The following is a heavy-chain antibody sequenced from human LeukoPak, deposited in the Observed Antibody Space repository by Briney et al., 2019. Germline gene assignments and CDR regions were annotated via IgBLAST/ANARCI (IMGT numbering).Heavy chain of an antibody. CDR2: ISSSSSTI. Sequence: PGGSLRLSCAASGFTFSSHSMNWVRQAPGKGLEWVSYISSSSSTIYYADSVKGRFTISRDNAKNSLYLQMNSLRAEDTAVYYCARVAPDFWSGYYMAGWAFDIWGQGTMVTVSS. CDR3: ARVAPDFWSGYYMAGWAFDI. V-gene: IGHV3-48*01. D-gene: IGHD3-3*01. J-gene: IGHJ3*02. CDR1: GFTFSSHS.